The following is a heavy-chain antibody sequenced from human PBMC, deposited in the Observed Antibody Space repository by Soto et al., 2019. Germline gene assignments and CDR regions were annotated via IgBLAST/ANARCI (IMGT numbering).Heavy chain of an antibody. J-gene: IGHJ4*02. CDR2: ISGSGGST. CDR1: GFTFSSYA. D-gene: IGHD2-15*01. Sequence: GGSLRLSCAASGFTFSSYAMSWVRQAPGKGLVWVSAISGSGGSTYYADSEKGRFTISRDNSKNTLYLQMNSLRAEDTAVYYCAKDPSPQRIFHYFDYWGQGTLVTVSS. CDR3: AKDPSPQRIFHYFDY. V-gene: IGHV3-23*01.